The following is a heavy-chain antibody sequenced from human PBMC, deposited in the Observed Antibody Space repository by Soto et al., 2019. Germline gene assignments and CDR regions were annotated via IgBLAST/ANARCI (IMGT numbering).Heavy chain of an antibody. CDR2: IDSTSSYI. Sequence: EVQLVESGGGLVKPGGSLRLSCAASGFTFSSYSMNWVRQAPGKGLEWVSSIDSTSSYIYYADSVKGRFTISRDNAKNSLYLQMNSLRAEDTAVYYCASYGRRGSCAGGFCYPFGWGQGTLVTVSS. CDR3: ASYGRRGSCAGGFCYPFG. CDR1: GFTFSSYS. V-gene: IGHV3-21*01. J-gene: IGHJ4*02. D-gene: IGHD2-8*02.